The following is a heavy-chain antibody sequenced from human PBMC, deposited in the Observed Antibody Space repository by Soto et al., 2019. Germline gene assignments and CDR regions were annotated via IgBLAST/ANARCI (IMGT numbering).Heavy chain of an antibody. CDR1: GYTFTSYG. CDR3: AQYARGANNWFDP. D-gene: IGHD2-2*01. Sequence: ASVKVSCKASGYTFTSYGISWVRQAPGQGLEWMGWISAYNGNTNYAQKLQGRVTMTTDTSTSTAYMELRSLRSEDTAAYYCAQYARGANNWFDPWGQGTLVTVSS. V-gene: IGHV1-18*01. CDR2: ISAYNGNT. J-gene: IGHJ5*02.